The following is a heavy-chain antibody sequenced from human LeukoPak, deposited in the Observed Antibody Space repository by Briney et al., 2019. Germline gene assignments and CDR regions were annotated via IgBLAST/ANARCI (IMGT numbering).Heavy chain of an antibody. CDR2: IYCSGST. J-gene: IGHJ6*03. Sequence: SETLSLTCTVSGGSISSSSYYWGWIRQPPGKGLEWIGSIYCSGSTYYNPSLKSRVTISVDTSKNQFSLKLSSVTAADTAVYYCARKDIHYYYYMDVWGKGTTVTVSS. CDR1: GGSISSSSYY. D-gene: IGHD2-15*01. V-gene: IGHV4-39*07. CDR3: ARKDIHYYYYMDV.